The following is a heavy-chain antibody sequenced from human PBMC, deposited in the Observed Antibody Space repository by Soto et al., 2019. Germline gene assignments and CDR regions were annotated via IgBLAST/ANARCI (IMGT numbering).Heavy chain of an antibody. CDR3: ARPGTTDT. Sequence: GESLKISCSGSGYTFTSNWICWVRQMPGKGLEWMGVIYPADSDTRYNPSFQGQVTISADKSITTAYLQWSSLKASDSAMYYCARPGTTDTWGQGTLVTVSS. CDR1: GYTFTSNW. J-gene: IGHJ5*02. D-gene: IGHD1-1*01. CDR2: IYPADSDT. V-gene: IGHV5-51*01.